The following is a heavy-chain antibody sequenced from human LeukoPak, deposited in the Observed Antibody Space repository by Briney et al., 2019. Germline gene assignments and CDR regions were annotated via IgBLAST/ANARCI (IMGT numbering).Heavy chain of an antibody. D-gene: IGHD3-22*01. CDR3: ARDGGTRLKYSFGYGDF. J-gene: IGHJ4*02. V-gene: IGHV3-48*03. CDR1: GFTFSSYE. CDR2: ISSSGDSI. Sequence: GGSLRLSCAASGFTFSSYEMNWVRQAPGKGLEWVSYISSSGDSIHYADSVKGRFTISRDNAKNSLYLQMNSLRAEDTAVYYCARDGGTRLKYSFGYGDFWGQATLVTVSS.